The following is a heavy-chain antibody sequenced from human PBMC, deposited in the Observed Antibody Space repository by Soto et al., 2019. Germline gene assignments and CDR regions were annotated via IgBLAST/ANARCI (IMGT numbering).Heavy chain of an antibody. D-gene: IGHD6-13*01. V-gene: IGHV3-30*03. CDR2: ISQDGSVK. J-gene: IGHJ6*02. CDR3: AGRQQNYYYYGMDV. CDR1: GISISTYA. Sequence: QVQLVESGGGVVQPARSLTVSCAASGISISTYAMHWVRQAPGKGLEWVAVISQDGSVKYYADSVKGRFTISRDNPKNTLFLQMNSLGADDTAVYYCAGRQQNYYYYGMDVWGQGTTVTVSS.